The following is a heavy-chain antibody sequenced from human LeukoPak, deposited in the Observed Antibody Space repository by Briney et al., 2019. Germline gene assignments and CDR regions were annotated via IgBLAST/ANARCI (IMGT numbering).Heavy chain of an antibody. Sequence: PGGSLRLSCAAAGFTFSSYAMHWVRQAQGRGLGGASHIDPDGTNTAYADSGRRRFTISRDNAKSTLYLQMNSLRVEDTAVYYCAKDIHWGQFDFWGQGTQVTVSS. V-gene: IGHV3-74*01. D-gene: IGHD7-27*01. CDR3: AKDIHWGQFDF. CDR2: IDPDGTNT. J-gene: IGHJ4*02. CDR1: GFTFSSYA.